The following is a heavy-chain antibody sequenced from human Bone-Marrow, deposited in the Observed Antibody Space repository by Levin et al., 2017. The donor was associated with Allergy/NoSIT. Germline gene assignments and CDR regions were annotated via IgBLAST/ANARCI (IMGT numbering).Heavy chain of an antibody. D-gene: IGHD2-2*01. J-gene: IGHJ4*02. CDR3: ARNAFCNSTSCFYYCDY. CDR1: GYSFTDYY. Sequence: EASVKVSCQPSGYSFTDYYLHWVRQAPGQGLEWMGRINPNNGGTNFAQNFQGRVSMTRDTSISTAYLELRRLKSDDTAVYYCARNAFCNSTSCFYYCDYWGPGALVTVSS. V-gene: IGHV1-2*06. CDR2: INPNNGGT.